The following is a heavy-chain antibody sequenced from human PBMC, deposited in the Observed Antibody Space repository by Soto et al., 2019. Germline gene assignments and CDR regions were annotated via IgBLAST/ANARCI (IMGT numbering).Heavy chain of an antibody. D-gene: IGHD1-26*01. CDR2: IKQDGSEK. CDR3: ASETSSGTSDY. V-gene: IGHV3-7*03. Sequence: PGGSLRLSCVGSGFTFSSYWMGWVRQAPGKGLEWVANIKQDGSEKYYVDSVKGRFTISRDNAENSLYLQMNSLRVDDAAVYYCASETSSGTSDYWGQGTLVTVSS. CDR1: GFTFSSYW. J-gene: IGHJ4*02.